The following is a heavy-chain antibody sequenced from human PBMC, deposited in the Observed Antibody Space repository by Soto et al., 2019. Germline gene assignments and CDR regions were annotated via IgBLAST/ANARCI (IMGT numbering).Heavy chain of an antibody. CDR2: INRDGDEE. CDR1: GFTFSDYW. CDR3: ARELRGGYNSFDY. D-gene: IGHD5-12*01. J-gene: IGHJ4*02. Sequence: GGSLRLSCAASGFTFSDYWMTWVRQTPGQGLEWVSNINRDGDEENYVHSVKGRFTISRDNAKNSLSLHLSSLRADDTAVYYCARELRGGYNSFDYWGQGALVTVSS. V-gene: IGHV3-7*03.